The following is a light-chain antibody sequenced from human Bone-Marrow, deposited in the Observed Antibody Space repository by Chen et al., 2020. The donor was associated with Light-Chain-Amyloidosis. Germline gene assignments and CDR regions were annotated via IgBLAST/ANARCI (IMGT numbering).Light chain of an antibody. V-gene: IGLV3-21*03. CDR1: NIGSTS. CDR2: DDS. Sequence: SYVLTPPSSVSVAPGRTATSAGGGNNIGSTSVHWYQQTPGQAPLLVVYDDSDPPSGIPERLSGSNSGNTATLTISRVEAGDEADYYCQVWDRSSDRPVFGGGTKLTVL. J-gene: IGLJ3*02. CDR3: QVWDRSSDRPV.